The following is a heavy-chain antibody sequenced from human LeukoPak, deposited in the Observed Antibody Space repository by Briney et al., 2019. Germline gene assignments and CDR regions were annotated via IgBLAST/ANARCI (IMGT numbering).Heavy chain of an antibody. CDR3: ARRRSSGYYFPYYYYYMDV. J-gene: IGHJ6*03. CDR1: GGSFSGYY. Sequence: PSETLSLTCAVYGGSFSGYYWSWIRQPPGKGLEWIGEINHRGSTNYNPSLKSRVTISVDTSKNQFSLKLSSVTAADTAVYYCARRRSSGYYFPYYYYYMDVWGKGTTVTVSS. D-gene: IGHD3-22*01. CDR2: INHRGST. V-gene: IGHV4-34*01.